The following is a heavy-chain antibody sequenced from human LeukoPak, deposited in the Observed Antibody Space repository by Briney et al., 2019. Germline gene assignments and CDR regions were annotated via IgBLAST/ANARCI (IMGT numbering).Heavy chain of an antibody. D-gene: IGHD6-13*01. CDR3: ARESYSSSWYPYYGMDV. CDR2: IWYDGSNK. V-gene: IGHV3-33*01. Sequence: PGRSLRLSCAASGFTFSSYGMHWVRQAPGKGLEWVAVIWYDGSNKYYADSVRGRFTISRDNSKNTLYLQMNSLRAEDTAVYYCARESYSSSWYPYYGMDVWGQGTTVTVSS. CDR1: GFTFSSYG. J-gene: IGHJ6*02.